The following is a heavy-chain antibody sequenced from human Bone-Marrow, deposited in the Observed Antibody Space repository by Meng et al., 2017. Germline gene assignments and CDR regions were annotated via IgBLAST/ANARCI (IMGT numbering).Heavy chain of an antibody. J-gene: IGHJ6*02. D-gene: IGHD6-19*01. V-gene: IGHV3-30*01. CDR2: ISYDGSNK. Sequence: GESLKISCAASGFTFSSYAMHWVRQAPGKGLEWVAVISYDGSNKYYADSVKGRFTISRDNSQNTLYLQMNSLRAEDTAVYFCAKSSGWYDHYSPDFWGQGTTVTVSS. CDR1: GFTFSSYA. CDR3: AKSSGWYDHYSPDF.